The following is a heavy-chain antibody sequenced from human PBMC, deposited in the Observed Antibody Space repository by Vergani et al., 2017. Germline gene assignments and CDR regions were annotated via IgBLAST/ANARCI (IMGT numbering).Heavy chain of an antibody. D-gene: IGHD5-12*01. CDR2: IKSDGSIT. CDR3: VRARCSGPCFMSNWFDS. V-gene: IGHV3-74*01. CDR1: GFSFSGYW. J-gene: IGHJ5*01. Sequence: EVQLVESGGGLIHPGGSLRLSCEGSGFSFSGYWMPWVRQSPEKGLVWVSRIKSDGSITNYADSVKCRFTISRDNAKNTLYLEMNSLRGDDTAIYYCVRARCSGPCFMSNWFDSWGQGTLVTVSS.